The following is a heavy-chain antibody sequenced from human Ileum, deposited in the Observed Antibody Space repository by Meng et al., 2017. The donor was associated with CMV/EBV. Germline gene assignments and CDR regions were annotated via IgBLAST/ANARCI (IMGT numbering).Heavy chain of an antibody. Sequence: GGSLRLSCAASGFTFIGSEMNWVRQAPGKGLVWVSRIHSDGSGIAYADSVKGRFTISRDNAKNTLYLQMNSLRVEDTAVYYCARASPYSSSYFDYWGQGALVTVSS. CDR1: GFTFIGSE. V-gene: IGHV3-74*01. J-gene: IGHJ4*02. CDR2: IHSDGSGI. D-gene: IGHD6-6*01. CDR3: ARASPYSSSYFDY.